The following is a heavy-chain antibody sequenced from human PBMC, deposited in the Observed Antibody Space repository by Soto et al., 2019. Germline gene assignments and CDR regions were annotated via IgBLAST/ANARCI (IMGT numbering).Heavy chain of an antibody. D-gene: IGHD3-9*01. J-gene: IGHJ5*02. CDR3: AGQWSAGYGAFDP. CDR1: GGSVNNDKW. V-gene: IGHV4-4*02. CDR2: IHSSGTT. Sequence: QVQLQESGPGLVKPSGTLSLTCAVSGGSVNNDKWWSWVRQPPGKGLEWIGEIHSSGTTNYNPSLKSPGSIFVDKFKHQFSVQLTAVTAADTAVYFCAGQWSAGYGAFDPWGQGTLVTVSS.